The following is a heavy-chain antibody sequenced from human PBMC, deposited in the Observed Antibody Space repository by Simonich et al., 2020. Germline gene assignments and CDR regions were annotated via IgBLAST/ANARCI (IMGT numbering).Heavy chain of an antibody. Sequence: QVQLVQSGAEVTKPGDSVTVSCKASGYTFTVYSLTWGRQAPGQGRERRGRIKPNSGVTNCAKKIQGRFTMTRETTISKAYMELSRLRSDDTAVYYCARDGGNCSGGSCYWYFDLWGRGTLVTVSS. D-gene: IGHD2-15*01. J-gene: IGHJ2*01. V-gene: IGHV1-2*06. CDR1: GYTFTVYS. CDR3: ARDGGNCSGGSCYWYFDL. CDR2: IKPNSGVT.